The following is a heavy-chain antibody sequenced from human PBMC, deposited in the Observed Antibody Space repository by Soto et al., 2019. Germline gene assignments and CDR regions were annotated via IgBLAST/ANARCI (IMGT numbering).Heavy chain of an antibody. J-gene: IGHJ6*02. CDR2: IIPIFGTA. CDR1: GGTFSSYA. CDR3: ARVVSGSTEVSYYGMDV. V-gene: IGHV1-69*01. Sequence: QVQLVQSGAEVKKPGSSVKVSCKASGGTFSSYAISWVRQAPGQGLEWMGGIIPIFGTANYAQKFQGRVTITADESTSTADMELSSLRSEDTAVYYCARVVSGSTEVSYYGMDVWGQGTTVTVSS. D-gene: IGHD3-10*01.